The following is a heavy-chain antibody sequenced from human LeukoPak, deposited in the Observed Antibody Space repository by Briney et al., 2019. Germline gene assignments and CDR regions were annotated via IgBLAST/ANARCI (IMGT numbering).Heavy chain of an antibody. CDR1: GFTFSNYG. J-gene: IGHJ4*02. CDR3: VKDQGQVYGYFDS. Sequence: GGSLRLSCAASGFTFSNYGMHWVRQAPGKGLEWVAFVYYDGNRKYYAASVKDRFTISRDNSRNSLYAQMNSLRTEDTAVYYCVKDQGQVYGYFDSWGLGTLVTVSS. CDR2: VYYDGNRK. D-gene: IGHD6-6*01. V-gene: IGHV3-30*02.